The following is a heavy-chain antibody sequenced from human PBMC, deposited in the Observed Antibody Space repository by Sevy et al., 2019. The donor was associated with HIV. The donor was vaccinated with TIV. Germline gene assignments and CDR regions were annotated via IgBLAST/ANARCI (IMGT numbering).Heavy chain of an antibody. CDR1: GFSFDDYT. D-gene: IGHD3-22*01. CDR2: ISWDGGRT. CDR3: SKDKHDSTGYYFDY. V-gene: IGHV3-43*01. J-gene: IGHJ4*02. Sequence: GGSLRLSCAASGFSFDDYTMHWVRQAPGKGLEWVSLISWDGGRTYYAHSVKGRFTISRDNSKNSLFLQMNSLRTEDTALYYCSKDKHDSTGYYFDYWGQGTLVTVSS.